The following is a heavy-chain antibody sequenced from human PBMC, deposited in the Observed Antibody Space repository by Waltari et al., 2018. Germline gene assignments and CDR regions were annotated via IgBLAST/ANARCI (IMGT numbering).Heavy chain of an antibody. CDR3: ARGGRFLEWLLAPLRAFDI. CDR2: IYYSGST. CDR1: GGSISSSSYY. V-gene: IGHV4-39*07. Sequence: QLQLQESGPGLVKPSETLSLTCTVSGGSISSSSYYWGWIRQPPGKGLEWIGSIYYSGSTYYNPSLKRRVTISVDTSKNQFSLKLSSVTAADTAVYYCARGGRFLEWLLAPLRAFDIWGQGTMVTVSS. D-gene: IGHD3-3*01. J-gene: IGHJ3*02.